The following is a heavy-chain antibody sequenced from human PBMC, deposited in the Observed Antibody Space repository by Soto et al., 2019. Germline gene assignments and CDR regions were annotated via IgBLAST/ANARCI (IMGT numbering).Heavy chain of an antibody. V-gene: IGHV1-3*05. D-gene: IGHD4-4*01. CDR1: GYTFTSYA. Sequence: QVQLVQSGAEEKKPGASVKVSCKASGYTFTSYAMHWVRQAPGQRLEWMGWINAGNDNTKYSQKFQGRVTITRDTSASTAYMELRSLRSEDTAVYYCARGNSNYGDYWGQGTLVTVSS. J-gene: IGHJ4*02. CDR2: INAGNDNT. CDR3: ARGNSNYGDY.